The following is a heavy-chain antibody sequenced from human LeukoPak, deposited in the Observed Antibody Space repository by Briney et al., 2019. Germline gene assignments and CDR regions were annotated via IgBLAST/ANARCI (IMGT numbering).Heavy chain of an antibody. D-gene: IGHD6-19*01. CDR2: INPNSGGT. V-gene: IGHV1-2*02. Sequence: GASVKVSCKASGYTFTGYYMHWVRQAPGQGLEWMGWINPNSGGTNYAQKFQGRVTMTRDTSINTAYMELNTLTSDDTAVYYCARVQSGWYAAYWGQGTLVTISS. J-gene: IGHJ4*02. CDR1: GYTFTGYY. CDR3: ARVQSGWYAAY.